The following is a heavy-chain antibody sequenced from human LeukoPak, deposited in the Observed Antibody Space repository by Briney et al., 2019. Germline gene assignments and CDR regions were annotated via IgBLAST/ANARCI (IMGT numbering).Heavy chain of an antibody. D-gene: IGHD6-19*01. CDR3: ARSGGVYNSGWSHAAFDIWGQGSSSGWSHAAFDI. CDR2: ISAYNGNT. J-gene: IGHJ3*02. CDR1: GYTFTSYG. V-gene: IGHV1-18*01. Sequence: GASVKVSCKASGYTFTSYGISWVRQAPGQGLEWMGWISAYNGNTNYAQKLQGRVTMTTDTSTSTAYMELRSLRSDDTAAYYCARSGGVYNSGWSHAAFDIWGQGSSSGWSHAAFDIWGQGTMVTVSS.